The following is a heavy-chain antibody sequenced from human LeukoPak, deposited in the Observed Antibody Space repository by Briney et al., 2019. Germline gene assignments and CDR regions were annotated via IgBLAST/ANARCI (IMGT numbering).Heavy chain of an antibody. CDR2: INPNSGGT. CDR1: GYTFTGYY. Sequence: ASVKVSCKASGYTFTGYYMHWVRQAPGQGLEWMGWINPNSGGTNYAQKFQGRVTMTRDTSISTAYMELSRLRSDDAAVYYCARALTYYYDSSGYNNWFDPWGQGTLVTVSS. V-gene: IGHV1-2*02. D-gene: IGHD3-22*01. J-gene: IGHJ5*02. CDR3: ARALTYYYDSSGYNNWFDP.